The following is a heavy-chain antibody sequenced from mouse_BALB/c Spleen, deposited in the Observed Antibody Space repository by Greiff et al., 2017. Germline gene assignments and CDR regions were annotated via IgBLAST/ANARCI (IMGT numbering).Heavy chain of an antibody. CDR1: GFTFSSYA. CDR2: ISSGGSYT. CDR3: ARQRVLGGNYGY. D-gene: IGHD2-1*01. V-gene: IGHV5-9-3*01. Sequence: EVMLVESGGGLVKPGWSLKLSCAASGFTFSSYAMSWVRQTPEKRLEWVATISSGGSYTYYPDSVKGRFTISRDNAKNTLYLQMSSLRSEDTAMYYCARQRVLGGNYGYWGQGTTLTVSS. J-gene: IGHJ2*01.